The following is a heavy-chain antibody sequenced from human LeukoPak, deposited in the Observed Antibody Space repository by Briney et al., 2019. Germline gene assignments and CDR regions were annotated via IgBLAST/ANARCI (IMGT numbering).Heavy chain of an antibody. D-gene: IGHD6-19*01. CDR3: ARSQAAGGLAFDY. V-gene: IGHV4-39*01. Sequence: SETLSLTCTVSGGSISSYYWSWIRQPPGKGLEWIGSIYYSGSTYYNPSLKSRVTISVDTSKNQFSLKLSSVTAADTAVYYCARSQAAGGLAFDYWGQGTLVTVSS. CDR2: IYYSGST. J-gene: IGHJ4*02. CDR1: GGSISSYY.